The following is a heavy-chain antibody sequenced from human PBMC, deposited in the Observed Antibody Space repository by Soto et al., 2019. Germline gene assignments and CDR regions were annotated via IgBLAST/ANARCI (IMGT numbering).Heavy chain of an antibody. CDR3: TKMGTSIWYMDYFDY. D-gene: IGHD3-3*02. CDR1: GINFLTYA. CDR2: ISSSGIT. V-gene: IGHV3-23*01. J-gene: IGHJ4*02. Sequence: DVQLLESGGGLVQPGGSLRFSCAAPGINFLTYAMAWVRQAPGKGLEWVSVISSSGITYSADSVTGRFTISRDISNSPLFLQMTSLRVEDTAVYYCTKMGTSIWYMDYFDYWGRGSLVTVSS.